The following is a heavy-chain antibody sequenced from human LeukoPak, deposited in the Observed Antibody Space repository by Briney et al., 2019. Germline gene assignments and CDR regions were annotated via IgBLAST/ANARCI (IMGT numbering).Heavy chain of an antibody. CDR2: IYYSVTS. V-gene: IGHV4-59*08. Sequence: SETLSLTCTVSGGSFSSYYWSWIRQPPGKGLEWIGYIYYSVTSNYTPPLKRRVTMSVDTSKNQFSLRLSSVTAASTAIYYCATSENSSGWFGYWGQGTLVTVSS. D-gene: IGHD6-19*01. J-gene: IGHJ4*02. CDR3: ATSENSSGWFGY. CDR1: GGSFSSYY.